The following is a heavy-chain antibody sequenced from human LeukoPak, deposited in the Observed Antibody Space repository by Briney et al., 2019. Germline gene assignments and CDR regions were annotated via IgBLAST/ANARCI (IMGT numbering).Heavy chain of an antibody. CDR2: FSYSETT. CDR3: AGHGDRVSDFVYGFEI. D-gene: IGHD3-16*01. CDR1: GYSISSSSHY. V-gene: IGHV4-39*01. J-gene: IGHJ3*02. Sequence: PSETLSLTCTVSGYSISSSSHYWDWIRQPPGKGLEWIGSFSYSETTYYNPSLKSRVTISVDTSTNQVSLRLLSLTAADTAVYYCAGHGDRVSDFVYGFEIWGHGTMVTVSS.